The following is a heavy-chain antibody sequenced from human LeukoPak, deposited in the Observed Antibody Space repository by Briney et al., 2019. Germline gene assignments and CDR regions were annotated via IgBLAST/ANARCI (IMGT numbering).Heavy chain of an antibody. J-gene: IGHJ4*02. CDR1: GCTFTSYY. CDR3: ARGTYSSSWYGPFDY. Sequence: SVKVSCKASGCTFTSYYMHWVRQAPGQGLEWMGGIIPIFGTANYAQKFQGRVTITADESTSTAYMELSSLRSEDTAVYYCARGTYSSSWYGPFDYWGQGTLVTVSS. D-gene: IGHD6-13*01. CDR2: IIPIFGTA. V-gene: IGHV1-69*13.